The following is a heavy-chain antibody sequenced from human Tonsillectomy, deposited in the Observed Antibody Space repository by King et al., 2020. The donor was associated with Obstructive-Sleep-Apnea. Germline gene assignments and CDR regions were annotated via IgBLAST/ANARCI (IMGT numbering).Heavy chain of an antibody. D-gene: IGHD3-3*01. Sequence: QLVQSGAEVKKPGASVKVSCKASGYTFTSYGISWVRQAPGQGLEWMGWITTYNANTNYALKLQGRVTMTTDTSTSTAYMELRSLRSDDTAVYYCAKYDFWSGYTYGMDVWGQGTTVTVSS. CDR3: AKYDFWSGYTYGMDV. CDR1: GYTFTSYG. V-gene: IGHV1-18*04. CDR2: ITTYNANT. J-gene: IGHJ6*02.